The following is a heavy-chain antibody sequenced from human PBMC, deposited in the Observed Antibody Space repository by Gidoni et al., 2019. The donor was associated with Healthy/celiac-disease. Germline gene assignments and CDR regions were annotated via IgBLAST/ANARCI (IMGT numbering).Heavy chain of an antibody. CDR1: GFTFSSYW. J-gene: IGHJ4*02. CDR2: INSDGSST. Sequence: EVQLVESGGGLVQPGGSLRLSCAASGFTFSSYWMHWVRQAPGKGLVWVSRINSDGSSTSYADSVKGRFTISRDNAKNTLYLQMNSLRAEDTAVYYCATGELWFGELVFDYWGQGTLVTVSS. D-gene: IGHD3-10*01. V-gene: IGHV3-74*01. CDR3: ATGELWFGELVFDY.